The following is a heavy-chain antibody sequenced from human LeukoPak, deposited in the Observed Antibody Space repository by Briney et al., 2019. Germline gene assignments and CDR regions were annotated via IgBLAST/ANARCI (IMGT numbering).Heavy chain of an antibody. Sequence: GGSLRLSCAASGFTFSSYGMHGVGQAPGKGLEWVAFIRYEGSNKYYADSVKGRFTISRDNSKNTLCLQMNSLRAEDTAVYYCATAVLRFLEWLEKNDYWGQGTLVTVSS. J-gene: IGHJ4*02. CDR2: IRYEGSNK. CDR1: GFTFSSYG. V-gene: IGHV3-30*02. D-gene: IGHD3-3*01. CDR3: ATAVLRFLEWLEKNDY.